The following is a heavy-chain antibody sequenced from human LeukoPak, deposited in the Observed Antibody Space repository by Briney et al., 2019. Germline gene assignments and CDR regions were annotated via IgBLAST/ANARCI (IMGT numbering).Heavy chain of an antibody. J-gene: IGHJ3*02. CDR1: GYTFTSYY. CDR3: ARGEIVITFGSSRPGDAFNI. CDR2: INPSGGST. Sequence: ASVKVSCKASGYTFTSYYMHWVRQAPGQGLEWMGIINPSGGSTSYAQKFQGRVTMTRDTSTSTVYMELSSLRSEDTAVYYCARGEIVITFGSSRPGDAFNIWGQGTMVTVSS. V-gene: IGHV1-46*01. D-gene: IGHD3-16*01.